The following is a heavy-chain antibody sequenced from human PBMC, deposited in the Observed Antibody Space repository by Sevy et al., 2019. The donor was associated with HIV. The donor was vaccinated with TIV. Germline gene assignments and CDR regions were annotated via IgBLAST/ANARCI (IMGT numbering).Heavy chain of an antibody. V-gene: IGHV3-30*09. J-gene: IGHJ4*02. CDR3: ARGARGAPALPDY. CDR1: GFNFSTYA. Sequence: GGSLRLSCSVSGFNFSTYAMHWVRQAPGKGLEWVAVISSDVIRKYYGASVRGRFAISRDNSNNTLSLQMNSLRIEDTAVYYCARGARGAPALPDYWGQGTLVTVSS. CDR2: ISSDVIRK. D-gene: IGHD3-16*01.